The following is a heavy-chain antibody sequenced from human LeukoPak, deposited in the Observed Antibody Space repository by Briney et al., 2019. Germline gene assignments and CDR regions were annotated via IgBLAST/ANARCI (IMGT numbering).Heavy chain of an antibody. CDR2: ISSSSSYI. V-gene: IGHV3-21*01. D-gene: IGHD6-13*01. J-gene: IGHJ4*02. CDR1: GFSFSTYA. CDR3: ARDPTIAAAGGGGY. Sequence: GMSLRLSCAASGFSFSTYAMHWVRQAPGKGLEWVSSISSSSSYIYYADSVKGRFTISRDNAKNSLYLQMNSLRAEDTAVYYCARDPTIAAAGGGGYWGQGTLVTVSS.